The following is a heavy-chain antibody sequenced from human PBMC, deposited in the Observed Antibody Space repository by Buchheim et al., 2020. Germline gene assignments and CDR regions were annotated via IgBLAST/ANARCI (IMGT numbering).Heavy chain of an antibody. CDR2: ISYTGNT. D-gene: IGHD3-9*01. J-gene: IGHJ6*02. V-gene: IGHV4-61*01. Sequence: HVRLQESGPGLVKPSETLSLTCPVSGGSVDSRTYHWRWIRQAPGKGLEWIGHISYTGNTNYSPSLKRRATIPIDTSKNQFSLKLTSATAADTAVYYCARDRAGDYDIMTGTYFYGMDVWGQGTT. CDR3: ARDRAGDYDIMTGTYFYGMDV. CDR1: GGSVDSRTYH.